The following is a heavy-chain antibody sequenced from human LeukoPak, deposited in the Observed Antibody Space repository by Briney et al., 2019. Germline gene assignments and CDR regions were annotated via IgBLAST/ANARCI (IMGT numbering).Heavy chain of an antibody. J-gene: IGHJ4*02. D-gene: IGHD2-15*01. CDR3: ARVGTRYCSGGSCQYFDY. V-gene: IGHV4-61*01. CDR1: GGSVSSGSYY. CDR2: IYYSGST. Sequence: SETLSLTCTVSGGSVSSGSYYWSWIRQPPGKGLEWIGYIYYSGSTNYNPSLKSRVTISVDTSKNQFSLKLSSVTAADPAVYYCARVGTRYCSGGSCQYFDYWGQGTLVTVSS.